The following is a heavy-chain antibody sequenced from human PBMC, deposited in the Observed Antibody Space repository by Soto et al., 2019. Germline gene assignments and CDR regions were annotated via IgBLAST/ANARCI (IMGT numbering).Heavy chain of an antibody. J-gene: IGHJ4*02. CDR2: TTNKANGYST. Sequence: EVQLVESGGGLVQPGGSLRLSCAASGFTFSDHYMDWVRQAPGKGLEWVGRTTNKANGYSTEYAASVKGRFTISRDYSKNSLYLQMNSLKTEDTAVYYCVRRGGSLRDFDYWGQGTLVTVSS. D-gene: IGHD1-26*01. CDR1: GFTFSDHY. V-gene: IGHV3-72*01. CDR3: VRRGGSLRDFDY.